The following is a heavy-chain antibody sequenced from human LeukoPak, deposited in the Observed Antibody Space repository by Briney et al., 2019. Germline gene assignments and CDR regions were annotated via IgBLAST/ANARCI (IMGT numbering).Heavy chain of an antibody. CDR2: ISWNSGSI. D-gene: IGHD3-22*01. V-gene: IGHV3-9*01. CDR1: GFPFSSYA. CDR3: AKGNYYDSSGSDY. J-gene: IGHJ4*02. Sequence: GGSLRLSCAASGFPFSSYAMHWVRQAPGKGLEWVSGISWNSGSIGYADSVKGRFTISRDNAKNSLYLQMNSLRAEDTALYYCAKGNYYDSSGSDYWGQGTLVTVSS.